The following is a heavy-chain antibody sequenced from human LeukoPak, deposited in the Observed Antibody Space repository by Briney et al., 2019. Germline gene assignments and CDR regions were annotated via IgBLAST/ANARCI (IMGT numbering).Heavy chain of an antibody. D-gene: IGHD3-10*01. CDR1: GFTFDDYA. V-gene: IGHV3-9*01. J-gene: IGHJ4*02. CDR3: TTDSMLVSGSGSYFDY. Sequence: GRSLRLSCAASGFTFDDYAMHWVRQGPGKGLEWVSGISWNSGSIVYADSVKGRFTISRDNAENSLYLQMDTLRPEDTALYYCTTDSMLVSGSGSYFDYWGQGTLVTVSS. CDR2: ISWNSGSI.